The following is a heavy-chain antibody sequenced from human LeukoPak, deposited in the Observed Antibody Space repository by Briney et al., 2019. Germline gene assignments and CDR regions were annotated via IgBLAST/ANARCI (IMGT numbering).Heavy chain of an antibody. CDR2: FDPEDGET. V-gene: IGHV1-24*01. D-gene: IGHD6-6*01. CDR1: GYTLTELS. CDR3: ATDRPRTTRSYYSGMDV. J-gene: IGHJ6*02. Sequence: ASVKVSCKVSGYTLTELSMHWVRQSPGKGLEWMGGFDPEDGETIYAQKFQGRVTMTEDTSTDTAYMELSSLRSEDTAVYYCATDRPRTTRSYYSGMDVWGQGTTVTVSS.